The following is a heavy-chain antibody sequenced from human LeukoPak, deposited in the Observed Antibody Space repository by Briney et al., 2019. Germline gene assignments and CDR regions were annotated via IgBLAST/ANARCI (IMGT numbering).Heavy chain of an antibody. CDR3: ARVHSSGGGCYRGVINWFDP. Sequence: SETLSLTCTVSGGSVISTTYYWSWIRQPPGKGLEWIGYIYYSGSTNYNSSLKSRVTISVDTSKNQFSLKLSSVTAADTAVYYCARVHSSGGGCYRGVINWFDPWGQGTLVTVSS. V-gene: IGHV4-61*01. CDR2: IYYSGST. D-gene: IGHD2-15*01. J-gene: IGHJ5*02. CDR1: GGSVISTTYY.